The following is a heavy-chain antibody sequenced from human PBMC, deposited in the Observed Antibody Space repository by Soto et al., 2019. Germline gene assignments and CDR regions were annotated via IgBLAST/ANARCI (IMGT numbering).Heavy chain of an antibody. J-gene: IGHJ3*02. CDR3: CRDHGPWDGGDGEYDAFDT. V-gene: IGHV3-48*04. CDR1: GFTFSSDN. D-gene: IGHD4-17*01. Sequence: EVQLVESGGGLIQPGGSLRLSCAGSGFTFSSDNMNWVRQAPGAGLEWVSYISSGSESIHYADSVKGRFTIPRDNANNQLDLQMHSLGAEDTALYFWCRDHGPWDGGDGEYDAFDTWGQGTMVTVSS. CDR2: ISSGSESI.